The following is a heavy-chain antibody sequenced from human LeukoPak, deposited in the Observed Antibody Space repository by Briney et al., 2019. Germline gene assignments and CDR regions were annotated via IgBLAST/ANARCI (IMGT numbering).Heavy chain of an antibody. CDR3: ARFAGSDYTGSFDL. CDR2: VWLDGINP. CDR1: GSRFPTSG. Sequence: GGFLRLSCAVPGSRFPTSGTPWVRQAPGKGLEWLGYVWLDGINPDHVHPVTGRSTISRDNSKNTVFLQMNSLRAEDTAVYHCARFAGSDYTGSFDLWGQGTPVTVSS. D-gene: IGHD3-10*01. J-gene: IGHJ4*02. V-gene: IGHV3-33*01.